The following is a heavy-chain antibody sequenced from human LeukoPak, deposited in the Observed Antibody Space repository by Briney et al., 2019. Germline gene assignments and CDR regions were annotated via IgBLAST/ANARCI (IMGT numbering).Heavy chain of an antibody. CDR2: INPNSGGT. D-gene: IGHD1-1*01. CDR3: ARSIYDPSFTGTTKHYYYMDV. J-gene: IGHJ6*03. Sequence: VASVKVSCKASGYTFTGYYMHWVRQAPGQGLEWMGWINPNSGGTNYAQKFQGRVTMTRDTSISTAYMELSRLRSEDSAVYYCARSIYDPSFTGTTKHYYYMDVWGKGTTVTISS. V-gene: IGHV1-2*02. CDR1: GYTFTGYY.